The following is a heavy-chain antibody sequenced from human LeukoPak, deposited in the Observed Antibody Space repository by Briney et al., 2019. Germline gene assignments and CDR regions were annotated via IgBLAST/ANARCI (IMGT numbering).Heavy chain of an antibody. CDR2: INRDGSTT. V-gene: IGHV3-74*01. Sequence: PGGSLRLSCAASGFTLSSYLVHCVRPAPGKGLVWVVRINRDGSTTTYANSVKGRFSISRDNAKNTLYLQMNSLSAEDTSVYYGARDQTCPQYYWGQGTLVTVSS. CDR3: ARDQTCPQYY. J-gene: IGHJ4*02. D-gene: IGHD2/OR15-2a*01. CDR1: GFTLSSYL.